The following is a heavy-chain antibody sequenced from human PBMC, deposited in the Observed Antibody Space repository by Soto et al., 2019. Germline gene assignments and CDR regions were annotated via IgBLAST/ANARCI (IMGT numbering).Heavy chain of an antibody. CDR2: SYYSRST. D-gene: IGHD6-19*01. Sequence: PSETLSLTCTFSGGSISSYYWSWIRQPPGKGLEWIGYSYYSRSTNYNPSLKSRVTISVDTSKNQFSLKLSPVTAADTAVYYCARNAIAVADMGGNWFDPWGQGTLVTVSS. CDR3: ARNAIAVADMGGNWFDP. V-gene: IGHV4-59*01. J-gene: IGHJ5*02. CDR1: GGSISSYY.